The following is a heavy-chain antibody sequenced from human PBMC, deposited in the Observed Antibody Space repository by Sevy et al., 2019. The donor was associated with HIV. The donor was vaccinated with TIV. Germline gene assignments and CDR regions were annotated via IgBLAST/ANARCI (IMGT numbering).Heavy chain of an antibody. D-gene: IGHD3-9*01. Sequence: SETLSLTCTVSGVSLISGEYFWTWIRQPPGKGLEWIGSIYFSGYTNYSPSLKSRVTVSIDTSKNQFFLRLSSVAAADTAMYYCATDQYDDIVTGLFAVDVWGQGTTVTVSS. CDR1: GVSLISGEYF. CDR2: IYFSGYT. J-gene: IGHJ6*02. V-gene: IGHV4-61*08. CDR3: ATDQYDDIVTGLFAVDV.